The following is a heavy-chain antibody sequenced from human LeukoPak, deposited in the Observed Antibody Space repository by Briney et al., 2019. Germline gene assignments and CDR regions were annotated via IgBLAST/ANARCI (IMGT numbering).Heavy chain of an antibody. CDR3: ARRLAAAGAFDC. J-gene: IGHJ4*02. CDR2: INHSGST. Sequence: SETLSLTCAVYGGSFSDYYWSWIRQPRWKGLEWIGEINHSGSTNYNPSLKSRVTISVDTSKNQFSLKLSSVTAADTAVYYCARRLAAAGAFDCWGQGTLVTVSS. V-gene: IGHV4-34*01. D-gene: IGHD6-13*01. CDR1: GGSFSDYY.